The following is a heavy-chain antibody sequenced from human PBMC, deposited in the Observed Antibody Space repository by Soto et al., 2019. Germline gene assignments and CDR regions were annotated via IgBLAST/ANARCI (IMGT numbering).Heavy chain of an antibody. Sequence: SETLSLTCAVYGGSFSGYYWTWIRQPPGTGLEWIGEINHSGGTNYNPSLKSRVTMSVDTSKNQFSLKLTSVTAADTAVYYCARDKITGLFDYWGQGTLVTVSS. J-gene: IGHJ4*02. D-gene: IGHD2-8*02. CDR1: GGSFSGYY. V-gene: IGHV4-34*01. CDR3: ARDKITGLFDY. CDR2: INHSGGT.